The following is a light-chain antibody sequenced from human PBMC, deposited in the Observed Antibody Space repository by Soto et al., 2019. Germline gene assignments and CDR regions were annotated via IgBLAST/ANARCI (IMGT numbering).Light chain of an antibody. CDR3: CSYAGSHFL. CDR1: SSDVGGYNY. CDR2: DVS. J-gene: IGLJ2*01. V-gene: IGLV2-11*01. Sequence: QSALTQPRSVSGSPGQSVTISCTGTSSDVGGYNYVSWYQQHPGEAPKLMIYDVSQRPSGVPDRFSGSKSGNTASLTISGLQHEDEADYYCCSYAGSHFLFGGGTKVTVL.